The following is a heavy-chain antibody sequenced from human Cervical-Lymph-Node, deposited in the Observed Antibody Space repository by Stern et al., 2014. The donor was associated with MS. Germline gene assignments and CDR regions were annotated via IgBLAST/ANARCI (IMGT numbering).Heavy chain of an antibody. CDR3: ARDSSSWYAIDY. J-gene: IGHJ4*02. Sequence: EVQLEESGGGLVKPGGSLRLSCAASGFTFSSYSMNWVRQAPGQGLEWVSSMSSSSSYIYYADSVKGRFTISRDNAKNSLYLQMNSLRAEDTAVYYCARDSSSWYAIDYWGQGTLVTVSS. CDR1: GFTFSSYS. CDR2: MSSSSSYI. V-gene: IGHV3-21*01. D-gene: IGHD6-13*01.